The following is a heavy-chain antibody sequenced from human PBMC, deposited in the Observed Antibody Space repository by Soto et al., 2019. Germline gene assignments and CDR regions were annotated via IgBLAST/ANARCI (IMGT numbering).Heavy chain of an antibody. CDR2: INPNSGGT. J-gene: IGHJ3*02. CDR1: GYTFTGYY. CDR3: ARDRRFGESNDAFDI. Sequence: ASVKVSCKASGYTFTGYYMHWVRQATGQGLEWMGWINPNSGGTNYAQKFQGWVTMTRDTSISTAYMELSRLRSDDTAVYYCARDRRFGESNDAFDIWGQGTMVTVSS. V-gene: IGHV1-2*04. D-gene: IGHD3-10*01.